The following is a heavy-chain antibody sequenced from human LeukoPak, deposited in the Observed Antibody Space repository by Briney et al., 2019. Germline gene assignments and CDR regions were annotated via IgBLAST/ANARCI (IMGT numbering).Heavy chain of an antibody. CDR1: GFTFSDYY. CDR3: ARLRGSWYYFDY. Sequence: GGSLRLSCAASGFTFSDYYMNWIRQAPGKGLEWVSYISGSGRTKYYADSVKGRFTISRDNAKNSLYLQMSSLRAEDTAVYYCARLRGSWYYFDYWGQGTLVTVSS. D-gene: IGHD6-13*01. V-gene: IGHV3-11*01. J-gene: IGHJ4*02. CDR2: ISGSGRTK.